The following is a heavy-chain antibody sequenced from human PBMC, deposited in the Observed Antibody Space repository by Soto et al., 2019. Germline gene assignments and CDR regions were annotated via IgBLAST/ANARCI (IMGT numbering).Heavy chain of an antibody. J-gene: IGHJ6*02. CDR2: IYPADSDT. V-gene: IGHV5-51*01. D-gene: IGHD1-26*01. Sequence: EVQLVQSGAEVKKPGESLKISCKDSGYSFTSYWIGWVRQMPGKGLEWIGIIYPADSDTRYSPSFQGQVTISADKSISTAYLQWSSLKASDTAMYYCARGAYSSASDYYYYYGMDVWGQGTTVSVSS. CDR3: ARGAYSSASDYYYYYGMDV. CDR1: GYSFTSYW.